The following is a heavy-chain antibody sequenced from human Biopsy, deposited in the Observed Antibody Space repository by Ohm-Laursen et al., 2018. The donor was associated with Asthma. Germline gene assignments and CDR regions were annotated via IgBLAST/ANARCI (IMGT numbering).Heavy chain of an antibody. D-gene: IGHD3-9*01. CDR2: VNTGNGDT. V-gene: IGHV1-3*04. CDR3: AGTYYDFLTGQVKDVFGV. J-gene: IGHJ3*01. CDR1: GYNFISFA. Sequence: SVKVSCKVSGYNFISFAIHWVRQAPGQRLEWMGWVNTGNGDTKYSQKFQGRVTITRDTSASTAYMELRSLRSEDTAAYYCAGTYYDFLTGQVKDVFGVWGQGTMVTVSS.